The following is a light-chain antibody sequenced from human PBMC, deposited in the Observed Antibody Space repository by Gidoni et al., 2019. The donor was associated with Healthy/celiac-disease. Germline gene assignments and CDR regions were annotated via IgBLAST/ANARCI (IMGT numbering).Light chain of an antibody. J-gene: IGKJ2*01. CDR2: DAS. CDR3: RQRSNWPGYT. V-gene: IGKV3-11*01. CDR1: PSVSSY. Sequence: ESVLTQSPATLSLSPGESATLSCRASPSVSSYLAWYQQKSGQAPRLLIYDASNRATGIPARFSGSGSGTDFTLTISSLEPEDFAVYYCRQRSNWPGYTFGQGTKLEIK.